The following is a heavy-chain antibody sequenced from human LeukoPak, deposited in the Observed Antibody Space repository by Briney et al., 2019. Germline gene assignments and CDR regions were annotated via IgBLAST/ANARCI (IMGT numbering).Heavy chain of an antibody. J-gene: IGHJ4*02. Sequence: GGSLRLSCAASGFTFSSYAMSWVRQAPGKGLEWASSITGSGGSTYYADSVKGRFTISRDNSKNTLYLQMNSLRAEDTAVYYCARDGVPCTYYYGSGRTGFDYWGQGTLVTVSS. D-gene: IGHD3-10*01. CDR1: GFTFSSYA. V-gene: IGHV3-23*01. CDR3: ARDGVPCTYYYGSGRTGFDY. CDR2: ITGSGGST.